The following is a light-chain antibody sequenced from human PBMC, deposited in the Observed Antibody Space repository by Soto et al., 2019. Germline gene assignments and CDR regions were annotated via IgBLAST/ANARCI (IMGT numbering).Light chain of an antibody. V-gene: IGKV1-17*03. J-gene: IGKJ1*01. CDR1: QGIGNY. Sequence: DILKTQSPSAMSASIGDRVSITCRASQGIGNYLTWFQQKSGKVPKRLIYGASTLQSGVPSRFSGNGSGTEFTLTIISLQTEDSATYYCLQHNNYPLTFGLGTKVDIK. CDR3: LQHNNYPLT. CDR2: GAS.